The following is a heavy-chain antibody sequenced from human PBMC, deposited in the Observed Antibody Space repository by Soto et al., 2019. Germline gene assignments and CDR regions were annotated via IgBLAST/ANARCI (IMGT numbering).Heavy chain of an antibody. CDR3: ARDLVDIVATINSSYYYGMDV. J-gene: IGHJ6*02. CDR2: IYYSGST. CDR1: GGSISSGGYY. V-gene: IGHV4-31*03. Sequence: SETLSLTCTVSGGSISSGGYYWSWIRQHPGKGLEWIGYIYYSGSTYYNPSLKSRVTISVDTSKNQFSLKLSSVTAADTAVYYCARDLVDIVATINSSYYYGMDVWGQGTTVTVSS. D-gene: IGHD5-12*01.